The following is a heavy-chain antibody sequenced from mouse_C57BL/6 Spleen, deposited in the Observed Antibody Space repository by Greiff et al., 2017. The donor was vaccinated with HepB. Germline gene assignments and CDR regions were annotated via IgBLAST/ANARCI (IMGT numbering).Heavy chain of an antibody. CDR3: ARSKVTTVPWYFDV. CDR2: IDPSDSYT. CDR1: GYTFTSYW. J-gene: IGHJ1*03. D-gene: IGHD1-1*01. V-gene: IGHV1-69*01. Sequence: QVQLQQPGAELVMPGASVKLPCKASGYTFTSYWMHWVKQRPGQGLEWIGEIDPSDSYTNYNQKFKGKSTLTVDKSSSTAYMQLSSLTSEDSAVYYCARSKVTTVPWYFDVWGTGTTVTVSS.